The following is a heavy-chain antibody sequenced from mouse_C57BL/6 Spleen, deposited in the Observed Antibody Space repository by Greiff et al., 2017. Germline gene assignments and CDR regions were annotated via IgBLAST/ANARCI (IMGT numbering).Heavy chain of an antibody. CDR2: IYPRSGNT. CDR1: GYTFTSYG. V-gene: IGHV1-81*01. D-gene: IGHD2-2*01. Sequence: QVQLQQSGAELARPGASVKLSCTASGYTFTSYGISWVKQRTGQGLEWIGEIYPRSGNTYYNEKFKGKATLTADKSSSTAYMELRSLTSEDSAVYFCARWKGSTMVTTEGGFDYWGQGTTLTVSS. CDR3: ARWKGSTMVTTEGGFDY. J-gene: IGHJ2*01.